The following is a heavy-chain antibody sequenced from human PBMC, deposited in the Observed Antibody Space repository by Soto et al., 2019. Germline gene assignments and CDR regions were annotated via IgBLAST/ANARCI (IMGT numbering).Heavy chain of an antibody. V-gene: IGHV3-15*07. D-gene: IGHD3-10*01. CDR1: GLSFKNAW. J-gene: IGHJ4*01. CDR3: TGLWFGEIYNY. CDR2: IKNKNDGGTT. Sequence: EVELVESGGGLVKPGGSLTLSCAASGLSFKNAWMNWVRQAPGKGLEWVGRIKNKNDGGTTDYAAFVKGRFTISRDASENTLYLHMNGLKTEDTGVYFCTGLWFGEIYNYWGQGSLVTVSS.